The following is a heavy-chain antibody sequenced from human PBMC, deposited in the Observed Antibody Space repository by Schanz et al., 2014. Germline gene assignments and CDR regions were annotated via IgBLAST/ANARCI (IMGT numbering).Heavy chain of an antibody. D-gene: IGHD2-15*01. Sequence: QVQLVESGGGVVQPGRSLRLSCVASGFTFSSYDVFWVRQAPGKGLEWVAILWHDGSKKYYADSVKGRYTVSRDNSKNTLYLQLNSLRAEDTAVYYCAKTPREYCNYDNCPNWFDSWGQGTLXTASS. J-gene: IGHJ5*01. CDR3: AKTPREYCNYDNCPNWFDS. V-gene: IGHV3-33*06. CDR2: LWHDGSKK. CDR1: GFTFSSYD.